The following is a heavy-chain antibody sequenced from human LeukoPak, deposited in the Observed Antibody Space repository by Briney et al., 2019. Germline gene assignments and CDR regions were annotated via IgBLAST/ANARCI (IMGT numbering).Heavy chain of an antibody. Sequence: SVKVSCKASGGIFSSYAISWVRQAPGQGLEWMGGIIPIFGTANYAQKFQGRVTITADESTSTAYMELSSPRSEDTAVYYCARDVAHYYDSSGSRAFDIWGQGTMVTVSS. CDR1: GGIFSSYA. D-gene: IGHD3-22*01. J-gene: IGHJ3*02. CDR3: ARDVAHYYDSSGSRAFDI. CDR2: IIPIFGTA. V-gene: IGHV1-69*01.